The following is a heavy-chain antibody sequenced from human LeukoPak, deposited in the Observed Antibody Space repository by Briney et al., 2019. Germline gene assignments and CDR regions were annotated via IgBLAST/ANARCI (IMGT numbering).Heavy chain of an antibody. D-gene: IGHD2-2*01. CDR3: ARNGVNCTSTTCYPPGDWFDP. CDR2: SSTYNGNT. Sequence: GASVKVSCKASGYTFTSYGITWVRQAPGQGLEWMGWSSTYNGNTHYAQRLQGRVILTRDTSISTAYMELSRLRSDDTAVYYCARNGVNCTSTTCYPPGDWFDPWGQGTLVTVSS. V-gene: IGHV1-18*01. CDR1: GYTFTSYG. J-gene: IGHJ5*02.